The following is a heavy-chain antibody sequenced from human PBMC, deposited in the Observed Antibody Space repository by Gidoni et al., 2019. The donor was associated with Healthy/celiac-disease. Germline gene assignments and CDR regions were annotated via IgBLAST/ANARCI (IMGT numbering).Heavy chain of an antibody. CDR3: AREGPDETYCGGDCYYFDY. D-gene: IGHD2-21*02. CDR2: INPNSGGT. V-gene: IGHV1-2*02. CDR1: GYTFTGYY. Sequence: QVQLVQSGAEVKKPGASVKVSCKASGYTFTGYYMHWGRQAPGQGLEWMGWINPNSGGTNYAQKFQGRVTMTRDTSISTAYMELSRLRSDDTAVYYCAREGPDETYCGGDCYYFDYWGQGTLVTVSS. J-gene: IGHJ4*02.